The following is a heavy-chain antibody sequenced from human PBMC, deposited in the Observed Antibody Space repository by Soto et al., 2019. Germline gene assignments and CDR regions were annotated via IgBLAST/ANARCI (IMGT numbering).Heavy chain of an antibody. CDR2: ISGDGRDK. J-gene: IGHJ4*02. D-gene: IGHD6-19*01. CDR3: AKDRTPVADYYFDY. CDR1: VFTFSSYA. V-gene: IGHV3-30*18. Sequence: WWSLRLSCSASVFTFSSYAMHWFRQAPGKGLEWVAVISGDGRDKYHADSVKGRFTISRDNSKNTLYLQMNSLRAEDTAVYYCAKDRTPVADYYFDYWGQGTLVTVSS.